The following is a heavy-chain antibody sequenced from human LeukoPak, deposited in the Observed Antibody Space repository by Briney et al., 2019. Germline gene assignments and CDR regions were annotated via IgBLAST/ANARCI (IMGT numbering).Heavy chain of an antibody. J-gene: IGHJ4*02. D-gene: IGHD6-13*01. CDR3: ATASSSWYLAYFDY. CDR1: GYTLTELS. Sequence: ASVKVSCKVSGYTLTELSMHWVRQAPGKGLEWMGGFDPEDGETIYAQKFQGRVTMTEDTSTDTAYMELSSLRSEDTAVYYCATASSSWYLAYFDYWGQGTLATVSS. CDR2: FDPEDGET. V-gene: IGHV1-24*01.